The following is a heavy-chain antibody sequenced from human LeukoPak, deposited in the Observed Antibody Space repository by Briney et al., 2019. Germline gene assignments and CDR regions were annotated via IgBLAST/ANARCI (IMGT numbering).Heavy chain of an antibody. J-gene: IGHJ4*02. CDR3: IVGATNYFDY. CDR1: GFTFSNAW. V-gene: IGHV3-15*01. CDR2: VKSKTDGGTT. D-gene: IGHD1-26*01. Sequence: GGSLRLSCAASGFTFSNAWMSWVRQAPGKGLEWVCRVKSKTDGGTTDYAAPVKGRFTISRDDSKNTLYLQMNSLKTEDTAVYYCIVGATNYFDYWGQGTLVTVSS.